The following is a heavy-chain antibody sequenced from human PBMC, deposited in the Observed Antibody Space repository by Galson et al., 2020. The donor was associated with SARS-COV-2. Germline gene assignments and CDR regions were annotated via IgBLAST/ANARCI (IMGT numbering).Heavy chain of an antibody. CDR1: GSTSSNFA. CDR2: ISISGGST. J-gene: IGHJ6*02. V-gene: IGHV3-23*01. CDR3: ARSHREYRSGWYAPTPYYYYYGMDV. Sequence: GESLKISCAASGSTSSNFAMSWVRQAPGKGLEWVSSISISGGSTYYANSVRGRFTISRDNCKNTLSLQMNSLAADDTAVYYCARSHREYRSGWYAPTPYYYYYGMDVWGHGTTVTVSS. D-gene: IGHD6-19*01.